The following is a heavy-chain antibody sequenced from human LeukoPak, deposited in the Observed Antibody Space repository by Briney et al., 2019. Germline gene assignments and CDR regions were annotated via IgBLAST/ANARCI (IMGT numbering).Heavy chain of an antibody. CDR2: IYYSGST. J-gene: IGHJ4*02. CDR1: GGSISSSSYY. V-gene: IGHV4-39*01. Sequence: SETLSLTCTVSGGSISSSSYYWGWIRQPPGKGLEWIGSIYYSGSTYYNPSLKSRVTISVDTSKNQFSLNLSSVTTADTAVYYCARLYYDSSGYYQICYFDYWGQGTLVTVSS. CDR3: ARLYYDSSGYYQICYFDY. D-gene: IGHD3-22*01.